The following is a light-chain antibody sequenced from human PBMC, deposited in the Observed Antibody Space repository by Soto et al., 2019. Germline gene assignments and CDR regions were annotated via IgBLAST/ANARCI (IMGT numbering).Light chain of an antibody. CDR1: QSISSW. CDR3: QQYNSYPYT. V-gene: IGKV1-5*01. J-gene: IGKJ2*01. CDR2: DAS. Sequence: DIQMTQSPSTLSASVGDRVTITCRASQSISSWLAWYQQKPGKAPKLLIYDASSLQSGVPSRFIDIGSGTQFTLTISSLQPDDFATYYCQQYNSYPYTFGQGTKLEIK.